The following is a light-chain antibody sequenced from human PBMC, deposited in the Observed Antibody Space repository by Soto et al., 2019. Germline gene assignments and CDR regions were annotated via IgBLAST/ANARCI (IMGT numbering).Light chain of an antibody. CDR1: QSISSW. Sequence: DIQMTQSPSTLSASVGDRVTITCRASQSISSWLAWYQQKPGKAPKLLIYDASSLESGGPSRFSGSGSGTEFTLTISSLQPDDFAPYYCQQYNSYSFTFGPGTKVDIK. CDR2: DAS. V-gene: IGKV1-5*01. J-gene: IGKJ3*01. CDR3: QQYNSYSFT.